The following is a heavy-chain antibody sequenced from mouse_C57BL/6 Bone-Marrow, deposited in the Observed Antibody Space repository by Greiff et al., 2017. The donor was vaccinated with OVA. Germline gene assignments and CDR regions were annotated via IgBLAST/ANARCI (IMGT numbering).Heavy chain of an antibody. V-gene: IGHV3-6*01. CDR1: GYSITSGYY. CDR2: ISYDGSN. D-gene: IGHD1-1*01. J-gene: IGHJ3*01. CDR3: AREDYGSLPWFAY. Sequence: ESGPGLVKPSQSLSLTCSVTGYSITSGYYWNWIRQFPGNKLEWMGYISYDGSNNYNPSLKNRISITRDTSKNQFFLKLNSLTTEDTATYYCAREDYGSLPWFAYWGQGTLVTVSA.